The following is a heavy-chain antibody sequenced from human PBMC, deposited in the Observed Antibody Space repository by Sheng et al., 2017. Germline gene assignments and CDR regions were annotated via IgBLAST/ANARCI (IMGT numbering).Heavy chain of an antibody. V-gene: IGHV4-38-2*01. J-gene: IGHJ5*02. CDR1: GYSISSGYY. CDR3: ARGTVTTARGPWFDP. CDR2: IYHSGST. D-gene: IGHD4-17*01. Sequence: QVQLQESGPGLVKPSETLSLTCAVSGYSISSGYYWGWIRQPPGKGLEWIGSIYHSGSTYYNPSLKSRVTISVDTSKNQFSLKLSSVTAADTAVYYCARGTVTTARGPWFDPWGQGTLVTVSS.